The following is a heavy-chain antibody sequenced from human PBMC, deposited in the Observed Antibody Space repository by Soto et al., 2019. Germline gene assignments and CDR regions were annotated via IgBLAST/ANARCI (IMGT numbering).Heavy chain of an antibody. J-gene: IGHJ5*02. CDR1: GDVLRSYG. V-gene: IGHV1-69*13. CDR3: ARHGSAVVAAATGAWFDP. D-gene: IGHD2-15*01. Sequence: SVNVYCTTSGDVLRSYGINWVRQETGQGLEWMGGIIPISGTTNYAQKFQGRVAITADESTDTAYMELSSLRSDDTAVYYCARHGSAVVAAATGAWFDPWGQGTLVTVSS. CDR2: IIPISGTT.